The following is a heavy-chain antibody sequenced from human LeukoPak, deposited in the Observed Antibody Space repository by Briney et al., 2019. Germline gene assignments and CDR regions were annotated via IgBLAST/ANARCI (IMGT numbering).Heavy chain of an antibody. Sequence: SGGSLRLSCAASGFTFGSYSMNWVRQAPGKGLGWVSSISSSSSYIYYADSVKGRFTISRDNAKNSLYLQMNSLRAEDTAVYYCARGIFYYGSGSYHYWDQGTLVTVSP. CDR1: GFTFGSYS. CDR3: ARGIFYYGSGSYHY. V-gene: IGHV3-21*01. D-gene: IGHD3-10*01. CDR2: ISSSSSYI. J-gene: IGHJ4*02.